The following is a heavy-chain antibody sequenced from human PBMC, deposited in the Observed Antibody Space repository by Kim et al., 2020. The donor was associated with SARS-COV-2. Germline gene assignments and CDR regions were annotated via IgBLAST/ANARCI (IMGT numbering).Heavy chain of an antibody. J-gene: IGHJ4*02. D-gene: IGHD4-17*01. V-gene: IGHV3-48*03. CDR3: TRDNPTVADFDS. CDR1: GFTFGGYE. CDR2: ITSSGTRK. Sequence: GGSLRLSCATSGFTFGGYEMNWVRQAPWKGLEWVAYITSSGTRKEYADSVEGRFSIFRDNAKNSLFLQMNSLRAEDTAVYYCTRDNPTVADFDSWGQGTL.